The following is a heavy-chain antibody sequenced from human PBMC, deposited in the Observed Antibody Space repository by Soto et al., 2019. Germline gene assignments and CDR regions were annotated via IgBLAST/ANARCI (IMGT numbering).Heavy chain of an antibody. CDR3: ARDQCYCGSRGACHWFDV. CDR2: IGTYSGDT. V-gene: IGHV1-18*04. Sequence: QVHLVQSGAEVREPGTSVKVSCQTSGYTFVNYGISWVRQVPGQGLEWLGWIGTYSGDTNFAQSLQGRLNLTADSSTSSAYMELRSLRSDDTAVYFCARDQCYCGSRGACHWFDVWAQGTRVTVSS. CDR1: GYTFVNYG. J-gene: IGHJ5*02. D-gene: IGHD3-10*01.